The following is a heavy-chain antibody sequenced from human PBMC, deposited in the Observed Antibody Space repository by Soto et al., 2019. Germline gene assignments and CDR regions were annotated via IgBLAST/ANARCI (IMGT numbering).Heavy chain of an antibody. D-gene: IGHD3-3*01. V-gene: IGHV4-38-2*01. Sequence: SETLSLTCAFSCYSIISGYYWGWIRQPPGKGLEWIGSIYHSGSTYYNPSLKSRVTISVGTSKNQFSLKLSSVTAADTAVYYCARVKTYYDFWSGYYRPDYFDYWGQGTLVTVSS. CDR1: CYSIISGYY. J-gene: IGHJ4*02. CDR2: IYHSGST. CDR3: ARVKTYYDFWSGYYRPDYFDY.